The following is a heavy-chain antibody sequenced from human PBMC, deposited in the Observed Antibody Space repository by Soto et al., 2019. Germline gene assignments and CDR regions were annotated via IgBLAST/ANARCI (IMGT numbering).Heavy chain of an antibody. CDR2: ISNDGSNK. D-gene: IGHD5-12*01. Sequence: QVQLVESGGGVVQPGRSLRLSCAASGFTFSSYGMHWVRQALGKGLEWVAVISNDGSNKYYVDSVKGRFIISRDNSKNSAXLQMNRLRDEDTGVNYCAKGGRGFHSTPSYYGMDVWGPGTTVSVSS. V-gene: IGHV3-30*18. CDR1: GFTFSSYG. CDR3: AKGGRGFHSTPSYYGMDV. J-gene: IGHJ6*02.